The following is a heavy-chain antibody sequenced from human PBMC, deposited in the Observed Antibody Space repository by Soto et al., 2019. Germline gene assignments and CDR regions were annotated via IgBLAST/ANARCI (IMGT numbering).Heavy chain of an antibody. CDR1: GFTFSSYA. V-gene: IGHV3-23*01. J-gene: IGHJ6*02. Sequence: GGSLRLSCAASGFTFSSYAMSWVRQAPGKGLEWVSAISGSGGSTYYADSVKGRFTISRDNSKNTLYLQMNSLRAEDTAVYYCASYGSGTPNYYGMDVWGQGTTVTVPS. CDR2: ISGSGGST. D-gene: IGHD3-10*01. CDR3: ASYGSGTPNYYGMDV.